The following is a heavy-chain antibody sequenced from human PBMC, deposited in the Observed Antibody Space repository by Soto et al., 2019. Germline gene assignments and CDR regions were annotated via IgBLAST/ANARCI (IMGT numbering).Heavy chain of an antibody. D-gene: IGHD1-26*01. CDR3: DSGPNFQYYFDS. CDR2: ISAYNGNT. V-gene: IGHV1-18*01. J-gene: IGHJ4*02. CDR1: GYSFATSG. Sequence: ASVKVSCKASGYSFATSGISWVRQAPGQGLEWMGWISAYNGNTNYEQKLQDRVTMTTDTSTSTAYLELRSLRSDDTAVYDSDSGPNFQYYFDSWGQGTLVTVSS.